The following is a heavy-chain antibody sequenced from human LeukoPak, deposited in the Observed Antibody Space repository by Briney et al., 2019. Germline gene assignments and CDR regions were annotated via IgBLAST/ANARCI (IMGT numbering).Heavy chain of an antibody. CDR3: ADYGVSGVRNNFY. V-gene: IGHV3-23*01. Sequence: GGSLRLSCAASGLAFSSYAMNWVRQPPGKGLEWVSTISVASITFYADSVKGRFTISRDNSRNTVYLQMTSLRADDTAVYYCADYGVSGVRNNFYWGQGTMVTVSS. CDR2: ISVASIT. J-gene: IGHJ4*02. CDR1: GLAFSSYA. D-gene: IGHD3-3*01.